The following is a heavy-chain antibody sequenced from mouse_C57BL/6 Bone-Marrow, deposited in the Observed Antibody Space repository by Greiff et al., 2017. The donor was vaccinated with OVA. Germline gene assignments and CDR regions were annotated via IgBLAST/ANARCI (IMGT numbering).Heavy chain of an antibody. CDR2: INPGSGGT. V-gene: IGHV1-54*01. J-gene: IGHJ4*01. CDR3: ARPYYYAMDY. CDR1: GYAFTNYL. Sequence: QVQLQQSGAELVRPGTSVKVSCKASGYAFTNYLIAWVQQRPGQGLEWIGVINPGSGGTNYNEKFKGKATLTADKSSSTAYMQLSSLTSEDSAVYFCARPYYYAMDYWGQGTSVTVSS.